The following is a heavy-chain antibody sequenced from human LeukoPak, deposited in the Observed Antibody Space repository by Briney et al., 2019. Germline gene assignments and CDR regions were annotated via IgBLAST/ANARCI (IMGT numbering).Heavy chain of an antibody. CDR1: GGSFSGYY. CDR2: INHSGST. D-gene: IGHD6-19*01. V-gene: IGHV4-34*01. J-gene: IGHJ4*02. Sequence: SETLSLTCAVYGGSFSGYYWSWIRQPPGKGLEWIGEINHSGSTNYNPSLKSRVTISVDTSKNQFSLKLSSVTAADTAVYYCARVSSGWYRWWGQGTLVTVSS. CDR3: ARVSSGWYRW.